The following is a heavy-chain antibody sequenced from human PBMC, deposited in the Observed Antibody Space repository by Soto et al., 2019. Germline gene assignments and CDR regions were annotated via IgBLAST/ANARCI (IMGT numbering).Heavy chain of an antibody. CDR2: IYPGDSDT. J-gene: IGHJ6*02. D-gene: IGHD6-19*01. Sequence: GESLKISCKGSGYSFTSYWIGWVRQMPGKGLEWMGIIYPGDSDTRYSPSFQGQVTISADKSISTAYLQWSSLKASDTAMYYCARGGGESESSSSHWDMDVWGQGTTVTVSS. CDR3: ARGGGESESSSSHWDMDV. V-gene: IGHV5-51*01. CDR1: GYSFTSYW.